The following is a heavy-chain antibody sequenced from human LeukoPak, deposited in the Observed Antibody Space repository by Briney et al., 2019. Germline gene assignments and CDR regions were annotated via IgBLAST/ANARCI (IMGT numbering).Heavy chain of an antibody. CDR2: INHSGST. Sequence: SETLSLTCAVYGGSFSGYYWSWIRQPPGKGLEWIGEINHSGSTNYNPSLKSRVTISVDTSKNQFSLKLSSVTAAGTAVYYCARGARRGDIVVVVAGRGWFDPWGQGTLVTVSS. CDR3: ARGARRGDIVVVVAGRGWFDP. J-gene: IGHJ5*02. D-gene: IGHD2-15*01. V-gene: IGHV4-34*01. CDR1: GGSFSGYY.